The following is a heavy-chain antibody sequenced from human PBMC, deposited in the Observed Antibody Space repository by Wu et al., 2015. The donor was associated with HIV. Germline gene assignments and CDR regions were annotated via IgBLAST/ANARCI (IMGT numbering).Heavy chain of an antibody. Sequence: QVQLVQSGPEVKKPGASVKVSCKVSGYSLTELSMYWVRQTPGKGLEWMGGFDPEDGETIYAQKFQGRVTMTEDTSTDTAYMELSSLRSEDTAVYYCATGSQVLWFGGRAKTWFDPWGQGTLVTVSS. V-gene: IGHV1-24*01. CDR3: ATGSQVLWFGGRAKTWFDP. CDR1: GYSLTELS. J-gene: IGHJ5*02. CDR2: FDPEDGET. D-gene: IGHD3-10*01.